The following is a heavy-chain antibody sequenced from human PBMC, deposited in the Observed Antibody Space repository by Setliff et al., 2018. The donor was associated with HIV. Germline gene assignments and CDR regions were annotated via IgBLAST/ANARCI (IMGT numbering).Heavy chain of an antibody. CDR1: GFTFKFEA. D-gene: IGHD3-22*01. CDR3: ARDPASGDYSYYFDY. J-gene: IGHJ4*02. CDR2: ITPNGDVT. Sequence: GGSLRLSCAASGFTFKFEAMSWLRQAPGKGLEWVSAITPNGDVTYYADSVEGRFTISRDNSKNTLYLQMNSLRAEDTAIYYCARDPASGDYSYYFDYWGQGTLVTVSS. V-gene: IGHV3-23*01.